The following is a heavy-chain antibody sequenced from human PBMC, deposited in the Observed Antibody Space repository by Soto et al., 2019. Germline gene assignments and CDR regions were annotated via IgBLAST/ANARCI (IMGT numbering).Heavy chain of an antibody. J-gene: IGHJ4*02. D-gene: IGHD1-26*01. CDR3: ARGLVGATFYFDY. CDR1: GGSISSYY. CDR2: IYYSGST. V-gene: IGHV4-59*01. Sequence: SETLSLTCTVSGGSISSYYWSWIRQPPGKGLEWIGYIYYSGSTNYNPSLKSRVTISVDTSKNQFSLKLSSVTAADTAVYYCARGLVGATFYFDYWGQGTLVTVS.